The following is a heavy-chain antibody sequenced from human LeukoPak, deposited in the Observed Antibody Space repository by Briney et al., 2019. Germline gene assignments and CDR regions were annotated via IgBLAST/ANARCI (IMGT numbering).Heavy chain of an antibody. CDR2: IYYSGST. V-gene: IGHV4-59*12. J-gene: IGHJ4*02. CDR3: ARAVALAVHLDSYYFDY. D-gene: IGHD3/OR15-3a*01. CDR1: GGSISSYY. Sequence: PSETLSLTCTVSGGSISSYYWSWIRQPPGKGLEWIGYIYYSGSTKYNPSLKSRVTISVDTSKNQFSLKLSSVTAADTAVYYCARAVALAVHLDSYYFDYWGQGTLVTVSS.